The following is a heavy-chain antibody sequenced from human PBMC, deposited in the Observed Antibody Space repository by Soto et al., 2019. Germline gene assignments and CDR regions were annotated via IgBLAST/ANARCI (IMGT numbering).Heavy chain of an antibody. CDR1: GGSISGHY. D-gene: IGHD6-19*01. CDR2: IFYSGST. J-gene: IGHJ4*02. V-gene: IGHV4-59*11. CDR3: ARVGSSGWSPDY. Sequence: QVQLQESGPGLVKPSETLSLTCSVSGGSISGHYWTWIRQSPGKGLEWIGYIFYSGSTNYNPSLQSRVTISVDTSKNQFSLKMSSVTAADTAVYYCARVGSSGWSPDYWGRGTLVTVSS.